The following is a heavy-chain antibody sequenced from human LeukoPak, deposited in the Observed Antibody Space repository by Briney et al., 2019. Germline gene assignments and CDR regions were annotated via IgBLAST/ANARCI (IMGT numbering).Heavy chain of an antibody. CDR2: IYSGGST. J-gene: IGHJ3*01. CDR1: GFTVSSNY. Sequence: GGSLRLSCAASGFTVSSNYMSWVRQAPGKGLEWVSVIYSGGSTYYADSVKGRFTISRDNSKNTLYLQMNSLRAEDTAVYYCVPQIRYYGSSGPAWGQGTMVTVSS. CDR3: VPQIRYYGSSGPA. D-gene: IGHD3-22*01. V-gene: IGHV3-66*01.